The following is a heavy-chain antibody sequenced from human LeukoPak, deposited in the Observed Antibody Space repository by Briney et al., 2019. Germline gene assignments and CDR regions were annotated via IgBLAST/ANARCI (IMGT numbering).Heavy chain of an antibody. CDR1: GFTFSSYG. D-gene: IGHD6-19*01. CDR2: IKKDGSEK. J-gene: IGHJ5*02. V-gene: IGHV3-7*01. Sequence: PGGSLRLSCAASGFTFSSYGMHWVRKAPGKGLEWVANIKKDGSEKKYVDSVKGRFTISRDNAENLLYLEMNSLRAEDTAVYYCAREGGNGWYSGWFDPWGQGILVTVSS. CDR3: AREGGNGWYSGWFDP.